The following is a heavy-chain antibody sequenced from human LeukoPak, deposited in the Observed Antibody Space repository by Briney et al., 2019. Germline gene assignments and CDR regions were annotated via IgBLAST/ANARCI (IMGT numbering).Heavy chain of an antibody. CDR1: GFTFSSYS. CDR3: TRASGDIVETATMGSY. D-gene: IGHD5-18*01. J-gene: IGHJ4*02. CDR2: ISYDGSNK. V-gene: IGHV3-30*04. Sequence: GGSLRLSCATSGFTFSSYSMYWVRQAPGKGLEWVAVISYDGSNKYYADSVKGRFTISRDNSKNTLYLQMNSLRAEDTAVYYCTRASGDIVETATMGSYWGQGTLVTVSS.